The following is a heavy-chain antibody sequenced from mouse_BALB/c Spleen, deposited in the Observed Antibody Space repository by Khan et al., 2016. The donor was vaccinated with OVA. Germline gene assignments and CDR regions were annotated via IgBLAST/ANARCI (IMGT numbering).Heavy chain of an antibody. V-gene: IGHV3-2*02. D-gene: IGHD1-1*01. Sequence: EVQLQESGPGLVKPCQSLSLTCTVTGYSITSDYAWNWIRQFPGNKLEWMAYITYSGSTGYNPSLKGRISITRDTSKNQFFLQLNSVTTEDTATYYCARDYGSSYLFFDYWGQGTTLTVSS. CDR2: ITYSGST. CDR1: GYSITSDYA. CDR3: ARDYGSSYLFFDY. J-gene: IGHJ2*01.